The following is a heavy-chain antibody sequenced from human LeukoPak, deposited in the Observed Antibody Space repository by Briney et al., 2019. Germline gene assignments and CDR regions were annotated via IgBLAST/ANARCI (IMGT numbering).Heavy chain of an antibody. V-gene: IGHV4-4*02. CDR3: ATYFYGEYGSYYFDY. D-gene: IGHD4-17*01. Sequence: SETLSLTCAVSGAFITNSHWWSWARQPPGKGLEWIGEIYHSGTTNYNPSLKSRVTMSVDKSKNQFSLKLSSVTAADTAVYYCATYFYGEYGSYYFDYWGQRTLVTVSS. CDR1: GAFITNSHW. CDR2: IYHSGTT. J-gene: IGHJ4*02.